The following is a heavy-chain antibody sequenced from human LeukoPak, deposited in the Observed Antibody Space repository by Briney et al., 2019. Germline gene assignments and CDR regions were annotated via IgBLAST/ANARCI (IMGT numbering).Heavy chain of an antibody. CDR1: GFTFSSYA. V-gene: IGHV3-23*01. D-gene: IGHD5-18*01. CDR3: ARSWIQLWLLGY. CDR2: ISGSGGST. J-gene: IGHJ4*02. Sequence: GGSLRLSCAASGFTFSSYAMSWVRQAPGKGLEWVSAISGSGGSTYYADSVKGRFTISRDNSKNTLYLQLNSLRAEDTAVYYCARSWIQLWLLGYWGQGTLVTVSS.